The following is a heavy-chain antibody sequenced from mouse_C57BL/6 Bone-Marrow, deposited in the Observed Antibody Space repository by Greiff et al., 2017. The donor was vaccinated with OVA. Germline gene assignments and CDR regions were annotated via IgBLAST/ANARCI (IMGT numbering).Heavy chain of an antibody. J-gene: IGHJ2*01. CDR3: DRNFFYYYGSSYFDY. CDR2: IWRGGGT. D-gene: IGHD1-1*01. V-gene: IGHV2-2*01. CDR1: GFSLTSYG. Sequence: QVQLQQSGPGLVQPSQSLSITCTVSGFSLTSYGVHWVRQSPGKGLEWLGVIWRGGGTDYNAAFISRLSISKDNSKSQVFFKMNSLQADDTAIYSGDRNFFYYYGSSYFDYWGQGTTLTVSA.